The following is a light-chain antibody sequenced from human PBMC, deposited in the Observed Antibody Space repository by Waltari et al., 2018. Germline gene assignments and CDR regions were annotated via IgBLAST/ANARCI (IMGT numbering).Light chain of an antibody. J-gene: IGKJ4*01. CDR2: AVS. CDR1: QMIASY. Sequence: RVTITCRASQMIASYLNWYQQKPGKAPKLLISAVSTLRSGVPSRFSGSGSGTDFTLTISSLQPEDFAIYYCQQNYINHLTFGGGTRVEIK. CDR3: QQNYINHLT. V-gene: IGKV1-39*01.